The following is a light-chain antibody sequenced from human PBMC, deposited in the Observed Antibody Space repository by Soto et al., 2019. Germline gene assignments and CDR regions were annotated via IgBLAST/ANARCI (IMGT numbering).Light chain of an antibody. CDR3: QQYNSYFFT. Sequence: DIQMTQSPSTLSASVGDRVNITCRASQSINNWLAWYQQKPGKAPKLLIYGASDLQTGVPSRFSGSGSGTELTLTISSLQTDDIATYFCQQYNSYFFTFGPGTKVDVK. CDR1: QSINNW. CDR2: GAS. V-gene: IGKV1-5*03. J-gene: IGKJ3*01.